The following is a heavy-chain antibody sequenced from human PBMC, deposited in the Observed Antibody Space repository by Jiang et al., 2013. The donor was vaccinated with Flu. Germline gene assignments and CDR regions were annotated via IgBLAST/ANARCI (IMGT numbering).Heavy chain of an antibody. J-gene: IGHJ4*02. Sequence: GAEVKKPGSSVKVSCKTSGGTFTSYTISWVRQAPGQGLEWMGRIIPIHGIAKYAQKFQDRVTITADRSTTTAYLELTSLTPEDTAVYYCARDRDRVWSDYWGQGTLVTVSS. CDR3: ARDRDRVWSDY. CDR2: IIPIHGIA. D-gene: IGHD1-26*01. CDR1: GGTFTSYT. V-gene: IGHV1-69*04.